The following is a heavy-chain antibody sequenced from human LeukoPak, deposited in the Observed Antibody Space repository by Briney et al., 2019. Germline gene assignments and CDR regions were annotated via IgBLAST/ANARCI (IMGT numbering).Heavy chain of an antibody. CDR1: GFTFSSYS. CDR2: ISSSSSTI. CDR3: ARDLRPIAVAVIHYYGMDV. D-gene: IGHD6-19*01. J-gene: IGHJ6*02. V-gene: IGHV3-48*02. Sequence: PGGSLRLSCAASGFTFSSYSMNWVRQAPGKGLEWVSYISSSSSTIYYADSVKGRFTISRDNAKNSLYLQMNSLRDEDTAVYYCARDLRPIAVAVIHYYGMDVWGQGTTVTVSS.